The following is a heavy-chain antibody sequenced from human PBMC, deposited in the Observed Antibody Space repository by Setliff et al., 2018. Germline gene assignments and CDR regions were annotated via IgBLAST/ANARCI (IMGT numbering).Heavy chain of an antibody. V-gene: IGHV1-24*01. J-gene: IGHJ4*02. CDR2: FDPEDEET. Sequence: ASVKVSCKVSGYRLIEVSMHWVRQAPGKGLEWMGGFDPEDEETIYAQKFQGRVTMTTDTSTSTAYMELRSLRSDDTAMYYCARVSRTIVAARSFDYWGQGTLVTVSS. CDR1: GYRLIEVS. D-gene: IGHD1-26*01. CDR3: ARVSRTIVAARSFDY.